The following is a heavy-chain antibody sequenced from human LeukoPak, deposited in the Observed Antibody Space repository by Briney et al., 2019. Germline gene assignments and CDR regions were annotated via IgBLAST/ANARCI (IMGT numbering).Heavy chain of an antibody. CDR1: DGSISSISYY. V-gene: IGHV4-39*01. CDR3: ARHLYGSGYYYYYYYMDV. CDR2: IYYSGTT. Sequence: SETLSLTCSVSDGSISSISYYWGWIRQPPGKRLEWIGSIYYSGTTYYNPSLKSRVTISVDTSKTQFSLKLSSVTAADTAVYYCARHLYGSGYYYYYYYMDVWGKGTTVTISS. D-gene: IGHD3-10*01. J-gene: IGHJ6*03.